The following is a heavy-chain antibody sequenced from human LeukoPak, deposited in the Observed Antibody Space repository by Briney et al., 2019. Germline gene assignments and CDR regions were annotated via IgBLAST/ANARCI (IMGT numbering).Heavy chain of an antibody. Sequence: ASVKVSCKASGYTFTSYGISWVRQAPGQGLEWMGWISAYNGNTNYAQKLQGRVTMATDTSTSTAYMELRSLRSDDTAVYYCARDGDCSSTSCPEDVWGKGTTVTVSS. CDR2: ISAYNGNT. CDR1: GYTFTSYG. J-gene: IGHJ6*04. CDR3: ARDGDCSSTSCPEDV. V-gene: IGHV1-18*01. D-gene: IGHD2-2*03.